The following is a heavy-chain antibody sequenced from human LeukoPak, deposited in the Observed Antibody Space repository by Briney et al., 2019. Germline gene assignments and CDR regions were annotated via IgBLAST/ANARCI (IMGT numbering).Heavy chain of an antibody. CDR3: VRDVGAVRGEVYFDY. Sequence: GGSLRLSCAASRFTFDDYIMHWVRQAPGKGLEWVSSITGSGPYMLYADSVKHRFTISRDNTKNLLYLEMNSLRAEDTAMYFCVRDVGAVRGEVYFDYWGQGTLVTVSS. D-gene: IGHD3-10*01. J-gene: IGHJ4*02. V-gene: IGHV3-21*06. CDR1: RFTFDDYI. CDR2: ITGSGPYM.